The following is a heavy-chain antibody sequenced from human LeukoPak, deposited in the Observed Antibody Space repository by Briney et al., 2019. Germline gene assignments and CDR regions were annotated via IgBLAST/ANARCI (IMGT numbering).Heavy chain of an antibody. CDR3: ARDATYCTNGVCYTRFDY. CDR1: GYAFTSHW. J-gene: IGHJ4*02. V-gene: IGHV3-7*01. Sequence: GGSMRLSCAATGYAFTSHWMSWLRQATGKGLEWVARMNLDGSEKYCVDSVKGGVTISRDNAKTSLYLEMNSLRAKDTAVYYCARDATYCTNGVCYTRFDYWGQGTLVTVSS. D-gene: IGHD2-8*01. CDR2: MNLDGSEK.